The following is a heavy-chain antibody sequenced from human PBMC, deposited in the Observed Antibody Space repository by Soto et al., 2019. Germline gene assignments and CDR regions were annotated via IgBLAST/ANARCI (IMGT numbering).Heavy chain of an antibody. J-gene: IGHJ4*02. CDR3: AKRLFPGYASSLNDY. V-gene: IGHV3-23*01. CDR1: GFTFTNYA. Sequence: HPGGSLRLSCAASGFTFTNYAMSWVRQAPGKGLEWVSTFSGSSDRTYYADSVKGRFTISRDNSNNTLSLLMNSLRAEDTAVYYCAKRLFPGYASSLNDYWGQGTLVTVSS. D-gene: IGHD5-12*01. CDR2: FSGSSDRT.